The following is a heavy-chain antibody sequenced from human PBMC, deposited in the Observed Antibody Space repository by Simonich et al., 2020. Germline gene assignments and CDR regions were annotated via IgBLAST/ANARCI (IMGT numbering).Heavy chain of an antibody. Sequence: QVQLVQSGAEVKKPGASVKVSCKAAGYTFTSYDINWVRQATGQGLEWMGWINPISVNTGHAQTCQGIVTITRNTSISTTYMELSSLRSENTAVYYGARSRYCTNGVCYNWFDPWGQGTLVTVSS. CDR2: INPISVNT. D-gene: IGHD2-8*01. V-gene: IGHV1-8*03. CDR3: ARSRYCTNGVCYNWFDP. J-gene: IGHJ5*02. CDR1: GYTFTSYD.